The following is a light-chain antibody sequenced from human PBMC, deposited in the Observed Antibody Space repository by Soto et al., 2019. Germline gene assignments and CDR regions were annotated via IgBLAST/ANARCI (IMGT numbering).Light chain of an antibody. Sequence: QSVLTQPASVSGSPGQPITISCTGTSSDVGSYNLVSWYQHHPGKAPKLMIYEVSARPSGVSNRFSGSKSGNTASLIISGLQAEDEADYYCCSYTSSNTDVFGTGTKLTVL. CDR3: CSYTSSNTDV. CDR2: EVS. CDR1: SSDVGSYNL. V-gene: IGLV2-14*02. J-gene: IGLJ1*01.